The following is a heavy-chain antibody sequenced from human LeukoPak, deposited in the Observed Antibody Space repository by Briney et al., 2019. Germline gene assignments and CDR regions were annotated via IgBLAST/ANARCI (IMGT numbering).Heavy chain of an antibody. D-gene: IGHD3-22*01. V-gene: IGHV3-11*01. J-gene: IGHJ4*02. CDR3: ARSADRSGYFREITLYYFDY. CDR1: GFTFSDFY. Sequence: PGGSLRLSCAASGFTFSDFYMTWIRQAPGKGLEWVSYISNRGTTIHYADSERGRFTISRDNAKKSLYLQMNGLRAEDMAVYYCARSADRSGYFREITLYYFDYWGQGTLVTVSS. CDR2: ISNRGTTI.